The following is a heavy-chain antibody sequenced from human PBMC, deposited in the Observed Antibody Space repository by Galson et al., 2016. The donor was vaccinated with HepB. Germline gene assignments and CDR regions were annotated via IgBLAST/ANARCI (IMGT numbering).Heavy chain of an antibody. J-gene: IGHJ4*02. V-gene: IGHV3-33*06. CDR3: AKDAILACGTGCYADY. D-gene: IGHD2-2*01. Sequence: SLRLSCAASGFTFSSYGMHWVRQTPGKGLEWVAVIWYDGSNKYYADSLKGRFTISRDNSKNTLYLQMNSLRAEDTAVYYCAKDAILACGTGCYADYWGQGTLVTVSS. CDR2: IWYDGSNK. CDR1: GFTFSSYG.